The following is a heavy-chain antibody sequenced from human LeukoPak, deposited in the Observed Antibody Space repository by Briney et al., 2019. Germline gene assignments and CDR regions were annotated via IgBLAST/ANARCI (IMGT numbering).Heavy chain of an antibody. D-gene: IGHD3-3*01. CDR1: GFTFSSYG. Sequence: PGGSLRLSCAASGFTFSSYGIHWVRQAPGKGLEWVAVISYDGRNKHYADSVKGRFTISRDNSQNTLYLQMNSLRPDDTAVYYCARALRFVDYWGQGTLVTVSS. CDR3: ARALRFVDY. V-gene: IGHV3-30*03. J-gene: IGHJ4*02. CDR2: ISYDGRNK.